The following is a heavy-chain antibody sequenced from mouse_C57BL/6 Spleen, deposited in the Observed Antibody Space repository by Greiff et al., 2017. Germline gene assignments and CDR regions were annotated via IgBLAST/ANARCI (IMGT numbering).Heavy chain of an antibody. Sequence: VQLQQPGAELVKPGASVKMSCKASGYTFTSYWITWVKQRPGQGLEWIGDIYPGSGSTNYNEKFKSKATLTVDTSSSTAYMQLSSLTSEDSAVYYCAREGFITTVVADDYWGQGTTRTVSS. V-gene: IGHV1-55*01. CDR1: GYTFTSYW. D-gene: IGHD1-1*01. CDR2: IYPGSGST. CDR3: AREGFITTVVADDY. J-gene: IGHJ2*01.